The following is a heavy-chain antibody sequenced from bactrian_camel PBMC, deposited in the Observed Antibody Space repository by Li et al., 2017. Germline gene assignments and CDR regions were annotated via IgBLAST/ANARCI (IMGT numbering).Heavy chain of an antibody. J-gene: IGHJ6*01. Sequence: HVQLVESGGEAVQEGGSLRLSCTASGIDFTAYWMAWFRQVPGTERAGVAVIYSRTFTQYADSVKGRFTISRDNAKNTLYLQMNSLKPEDTAMYYCATRGRYYGSVVLNAADFGYWGQGTQVTVS. V-gene: IGHV3S6*01. CDR1: GIDFTAYW. CDR2: IYSRTFT. D-gene: IGHD2*01. CDR3: ATRGRYYGSVVLNAADFGY.